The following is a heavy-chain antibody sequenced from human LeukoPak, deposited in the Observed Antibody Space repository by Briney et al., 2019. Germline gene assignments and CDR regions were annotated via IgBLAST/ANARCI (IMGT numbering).Heavy chain of an antibody. D-gene: IGHD6-19*01. V-gene: IGHV1-2*02. CDR3: ARSPTVAVNTYYFDY. J-gene: IGHJ4*02. Sequence: GSSVKVSCKASGGTFSSYAISWVRQAPGQGLEWMGWINPNSGGTNYAQKFQGRVTMTRDTSISTAYMELSRLRSDDTAVYYCARSPTVAVNTYYFDYWGQGTLVTVSS. CDR1: GGTFSSYA. CDR2: INPNSGGT.